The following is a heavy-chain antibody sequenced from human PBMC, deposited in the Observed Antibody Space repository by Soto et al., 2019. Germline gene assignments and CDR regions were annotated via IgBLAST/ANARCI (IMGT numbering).Heavy chain of an antibody. V-gene: IGHV3-23*01. J-gene: IGHJ4*02. CDR1: GCTFMSYA. Sequence: PGGSLRLSWAASGCTFMSYAMSWVRQAPGKGLEWVAAISGSGGKTYYVDSVKGRFTISRDRAKTSLYLQMNSLRAEDTAVYYCARDLGAHHRHIAARLGTPFLAGDYWGQGTLVTVSS. CDR3: ARDLGAHHRHIAARLGTPFLAGDY. CDR2: ISGSGGKT. D-gene: IGHD6-6*01.